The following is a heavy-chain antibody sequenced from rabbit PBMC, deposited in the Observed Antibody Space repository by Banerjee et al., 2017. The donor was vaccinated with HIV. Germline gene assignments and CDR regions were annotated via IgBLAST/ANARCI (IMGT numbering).Heavy chain of an antibody. CDR3: ARDLAGVIGWNFGL. Sequence: LEESGGDLVKPGASLTLTCTASGFSFSISYYMCWVRQAPGKGLEWIACIYTSSGSTDYASWVNGRFTISLDNAQNTVPLQMTNLTAADTATYFCARDLAGVIGWNFGLWGQGTLVTVS. CDR2: IYTSSGST. D-gene: IGHD4-1*01. V-gene: IGHV1S40*01. CDR1: GFSFSISYY. J-gene: IGHJ4*01.